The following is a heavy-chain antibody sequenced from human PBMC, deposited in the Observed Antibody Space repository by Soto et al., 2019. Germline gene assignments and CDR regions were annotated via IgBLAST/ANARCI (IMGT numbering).Heavy chain of an antibody. J-gene: IGHJ5*02. D-gene: IGHD3-3*01. Sequence: ASVKVSCKASGYTFTSYGISWVRQAPGQGLEWMGWISAYNGNTNYAQKLQGRVTMTTDTSTSTAYMELRSLRSDDTAVYYCAREGRVYDFWSGPEYVGVLEGPSWFDPWGQGTLVTVSS. CDR2: ISAYNGNT. CDR3: AREGRVYDFWSGPEYVGVLEGPSWFDP. V-gene: IGHV1-18*01. CDR1: GYTFTSYG.